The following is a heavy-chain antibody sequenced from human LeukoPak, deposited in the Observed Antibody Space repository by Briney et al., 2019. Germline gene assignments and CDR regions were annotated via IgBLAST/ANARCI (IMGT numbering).Heavy chain of an antibody. CDR3: ARDPDCSGGSCYSESYYYMDV. D-gene: IGHD2-15*01. J-gene: IGHJ6*03. CDR2: ISAYNGNT. CDR1: GYTFTIYG. V-gene: IGHV1-18*01. Sequence: EASVNVSCKASGYTFTIYGISWGRQAPGQGLELMGGISAYNGNTNYAQKLQGRATMTTDTSTSTAYMELRSLRSDDTAVYYCARDPDCSGGSCYSESYYYMDVWGKGTTVTISS.